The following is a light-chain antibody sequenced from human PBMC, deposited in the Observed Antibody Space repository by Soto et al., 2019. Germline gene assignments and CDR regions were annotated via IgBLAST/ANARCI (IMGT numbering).Light chain of an antibody. CDR2: DSY. V-gene: IGKV3-11*01. CDR3: QQRKYWPPLT. J-gene: IGKJ4*01. CDR1: HSVDIY. Sequence: EVVLTQSPDTLSLSPGERATLSCRTSHSVDIYLAWYQQKPGQAPRLLIYDSYNRVTGIPTRFSGSGSGTDFTLTISSLETEDSAVYYCQQRKYWPPLTFGGGTKVEIK.